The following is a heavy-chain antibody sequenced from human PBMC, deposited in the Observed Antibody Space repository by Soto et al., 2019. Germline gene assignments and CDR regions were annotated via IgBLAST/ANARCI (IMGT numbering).Heavy chain of an antibody. V-gene: IGHV5-51*01. CDR2: VYPGDSET. CDR1: GYSFTSYW. D-gene: IGHD3-9*01. J-gene: IGHJ4*02. CDR3: ARRSDWSGNVIFLFDY. Sequence: GGPLEISLQGSGYSFTSYWICLVRQMPGKGLGWGAVVYPGDSETRYSPSFQGQVTISADTSISTAYLHWSSLKASDTAMYYCARRSDWSGNVIFLFDYWGQGTLVTVSS.